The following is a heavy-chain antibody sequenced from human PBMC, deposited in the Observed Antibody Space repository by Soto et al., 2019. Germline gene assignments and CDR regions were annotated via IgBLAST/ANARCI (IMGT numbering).Heavy chain of an antibody. CDR1: NGSVSSGTYS. V-gene: IGHV4-30-2*01. CDR2: IYYSGTT. Sequence: SETLSLTCTVSNGSVSSGTYSWSWVRQPPGKGLEWIGYIYYSGTTYYTPSLKSRLTMSMDRANDHFSLNLTSVTAADTAVYFCARGHYYYGMDVWGQGITVTSP. CDR3: ARGHYYYGMDV. J-gene: IGHJ6*02.